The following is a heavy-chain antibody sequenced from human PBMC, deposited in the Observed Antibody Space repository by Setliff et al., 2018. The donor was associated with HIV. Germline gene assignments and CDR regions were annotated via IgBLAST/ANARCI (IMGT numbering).Heavy chain of an antibody. CDR3: ARGWGGKDSYYYGMDV. V-gene: IGHV1-46*01. D-gene: IGHD3-16*01. Sequence: ASVKVSCKASGYTFTSYYMHWVRQAPGQGLEWMGVINPGGGSTTYAQKFQGRVTMTRDTSTSTVYMELSGLRSQDTAMYYCARGWGGKDSYYYGMDVWGQGTTVTVSS. CDR2: INPGGGST. CDR1: GYTFTSYY. J-gene: IGHJ6*02.